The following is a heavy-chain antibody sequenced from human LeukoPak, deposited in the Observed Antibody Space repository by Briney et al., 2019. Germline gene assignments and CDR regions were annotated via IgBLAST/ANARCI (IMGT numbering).Heavy chain of an antibody. V-gene: IGHV3-11*04. CDR3: ARDLRDGYNYVDY. CDR2: ISSSGSTI. CDR1: GFTFSDYY. J-gene: IGHJ4*02. D-gene: IGHD5-24*01. Sequence: GGSLRLSCAASGFTFSDYYMSWIRQAPGKGLEWVSYISSSGSTIYYADSVKGRFTISRDNAKNSLYLQMNSLKAEDTAVYYCARDLRDGYNYVDYWGQGTLVTVSS.